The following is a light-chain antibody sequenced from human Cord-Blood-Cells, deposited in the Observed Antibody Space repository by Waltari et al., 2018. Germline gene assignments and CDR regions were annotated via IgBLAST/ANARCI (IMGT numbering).Light chain of an antibody. CDR2: DVS. V-gene: IGLV2-14*03. J-gene: IGLJ3*02. CDR3: SSSPRARPWM. Sequence: QSALTQPASVSGSPGQSITISCTRTSSDVGGYNYVPWYQQHPGKAPKLMISDVSNRPLGFSNRFSGSKAGNTASRTISLLLLHVSASYFCSSSPRARPWMFGAGTKLTVL. CDR1: SSDVGGYNY.